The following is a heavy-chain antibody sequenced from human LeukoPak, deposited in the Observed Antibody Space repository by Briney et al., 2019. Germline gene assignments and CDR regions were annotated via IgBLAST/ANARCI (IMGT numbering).Heavy chain of an antibody. CDR3: AKDQDAPMWDY. J-gene: IGHJ4*02. V-gene: IGHV3-23*01. CDR2: ISSSGSDT. D-gene: IGHD3-10*02. CDR1: GFTFSSYA. Sequence: GGSLRLSCAASGFTFSSYAMSWVGQAPGKGLDWVSVISSSGSDTYYVDSVKGRFTISRDNSQNALYLQMNSLRAEDTAVYYCAKDQDAPMWDYWGQGTLVTVSS.